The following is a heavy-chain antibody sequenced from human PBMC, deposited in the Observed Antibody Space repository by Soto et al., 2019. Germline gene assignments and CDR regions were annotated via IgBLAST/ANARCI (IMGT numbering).Heavy chain of an antibody. D-gene: IGHD3-22*01. CDR3: ATDYYDSSGLPLDI. Sequence: SVKVSCKASGFTFTSSAMQWVRQARGQRLEWIGWIVVGSGNTNYAQKFQERVTITRDMSTSTAYMELSSLRSEDTAVYYCATDYYDSSGLPLDIWGQGTMVTVSS. CDR1: GFTFTSSA. V-gene: IGHV1-58*02. J-gene: IGHJ3*02. CDR2: IVVGSGNT.